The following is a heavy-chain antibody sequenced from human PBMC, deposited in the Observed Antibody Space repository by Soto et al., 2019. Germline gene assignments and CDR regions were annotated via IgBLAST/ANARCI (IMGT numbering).Heavy chain of an antibody. CDR1: WGSVSSNTAT. J-gene: IGHJ4*02. V-gene: IGHV6-1*01. D-gene: IGHD6-19*01. CDR3: AGELDIHHGLGY. Sequence: SQTLSLTCAISWGSVSSNTATWNWVRQSPSRGLEWLGRTYYRSDWNFDYALSVKSRITINPDTSKNQFSLQLNSLTPEDTAVYYCAGELDIHHGLGYWGPGTSVTVSS. CDR2: TYYRSDWNF.